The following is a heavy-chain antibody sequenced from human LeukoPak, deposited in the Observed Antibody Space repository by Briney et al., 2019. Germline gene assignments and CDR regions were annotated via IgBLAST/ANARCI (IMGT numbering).Heavy chain of an antibody. CDR2: ISGRGGST. Sequence: GGSLRLSCAASGFTFYSYAMTWVRQAPGKGLEWVSAISGRGGSTFYADSVKGRFTISRDNSKNTLYLQMNSLRADDTAVYYCAKGYYDILTDYFHNWFNPWGQGTLVIVSS. CDR1: GFTFYSYA. V-gene: IGHV3-23*01. J-gene: IGHJ5*02. D-gene: IGHD3-9*01. CDR3: AKGYYDILTDYFHNWFNP.